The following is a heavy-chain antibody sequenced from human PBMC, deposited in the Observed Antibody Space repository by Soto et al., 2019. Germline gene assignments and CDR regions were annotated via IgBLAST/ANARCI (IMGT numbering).Heavy chain of an antibody. V-gene: IGHV1-69*13. Sequence: SVKVSCKASGGTFSSYSISWVRQAPGQGLEWMGGIIPIFGTANYAQKFQGRVTITADESTSTAYMELSSLRSEDTAVYYCARGGEGIYSNPSVWFDPWGQGTLVTVSS. CDR1: GGTFSSYS. D-gene: IGHD4-4*01. CDR3: ARGGEGIYSNPSVWFDP. J-gene: IGHJ5*02. CDR2: IIPIFGTA.